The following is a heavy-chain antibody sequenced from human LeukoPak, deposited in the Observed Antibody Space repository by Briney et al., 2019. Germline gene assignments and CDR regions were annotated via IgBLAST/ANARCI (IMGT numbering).Heavy chain of an antibody. CDR1: GYTFTSYD. CDR2: MNPNSGNT. Sequence: AASVKVSCKASGYTFTSYDINWVRQATGQGLEWMGWMNPNSGNTGYAQKFQGRVTMTRNTSISTAYMELSSLRSDDTAVYYCARVEYYDSSGYSHFDYWGQGTLVTVSS. D-gene: IGHD3-22*01. CDR3: ARVEYYDSSGYSHFDY. J-gene: IGHJ4*02. V-gene: IGHV1-8*01.